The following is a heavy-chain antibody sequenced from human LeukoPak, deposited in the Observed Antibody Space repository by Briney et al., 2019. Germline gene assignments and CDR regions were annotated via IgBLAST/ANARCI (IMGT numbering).Heavy chain of an antibody. CDR3: AREGREMATFDY. J-gene: IGHJ4*02. CDR2: ISSSGSTI. V-gene: IGHV3-48*03. D-gene: IGHD5-24*01. Sequence: GGSLRLSCAASGFTFSSYEMNWVRQAPGKGLEWVSYISSSGSTIYYADSVKGRFTISRDNAKNSLYLQMNSLRAEDTAVYYCAREGREMATFDYRGQGTLVTVSS. CDR1: GFTFSSYE.